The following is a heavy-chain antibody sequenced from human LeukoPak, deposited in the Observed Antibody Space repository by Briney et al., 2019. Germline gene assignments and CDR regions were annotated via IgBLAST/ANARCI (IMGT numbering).Heavy chain of an antibody. V-gene: IGHV4-59*01. CDR2: IYYSGDT. Sequence: SETLSLTCIVSGGPFSNYYWSWIRQPPGKGLEWIGYIYYSGDTNYNPSLNNRVTISVDTSKNQFSLKLSSVTAADTAVYYCARVHCSGGSCYFSNWFDPWGQGTLVTVSS. J-gene: IGHJ5*02. CDR3: ARVHCSGGSCYFSNWFDP. D-gene: IGHD2-15*01. CDR1: GGPFSNYY.